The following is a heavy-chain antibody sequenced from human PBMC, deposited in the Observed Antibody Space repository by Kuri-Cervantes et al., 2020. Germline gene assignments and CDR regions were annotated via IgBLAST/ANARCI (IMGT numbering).Heavy chain of an antibody. CDR3: ARLADYYGSGSYFGWFDP. V-gene: IGHV5-51*01. J-gene: IGHJ5*02. D-gene: IGHD3-10*01. Sequence: GGSLRLSCKGSGYSFTSYWSGWVRQMPGKGLEWMGIIYPGDSDTRYSPSFQGQVTISADKSISTAYLQWSSLKASDTAMYYCARLADYYGSGSYFGWFDPWGQGTLVTVSS. CDR2: IYPGDSDT. CDR1: GYSFTSYW.